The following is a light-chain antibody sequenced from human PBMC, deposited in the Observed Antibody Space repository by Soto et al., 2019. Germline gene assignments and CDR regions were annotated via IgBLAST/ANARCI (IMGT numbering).Light chain of an antibody. CDR3: QQRSYWPRG. J-gene: IGKJ3*01. Sequence: EIVLTQSPATLSLSPGERATLSCRASQSVSSYLAWYQQKPGQTPRLLIYDASNRATGIPARFSGSGSGTDFTLTISSLEPEDFAVYYCQQRSYWPRGFGPGTKVDIK. CDR1: QSVSSY. CDR2: DAS. V-gene: IGKV3-11*01.